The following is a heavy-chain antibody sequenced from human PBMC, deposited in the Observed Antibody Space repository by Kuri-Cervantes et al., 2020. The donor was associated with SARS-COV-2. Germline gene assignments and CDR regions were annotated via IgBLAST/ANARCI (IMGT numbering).Heavy chain of an antibody. CDR1: GFTFSSYA. CDR3: AKETTIVVVVAVAH. CDR2: ISYDGTNK. J-gene: IGHJ4*02. V-gene: IGHV3-30-3*01. D-gene: IGHD2-15*01. Sequence: GGSLRLSCAASGFTFSSYAMHWVRQAPGKGLEWVALISYDGTNKFYADSVKGRFTISRDNPKNTLYLQMNSLRADDTALYYCAKETTIVVVVAVAHRGQGTLVTVSS.